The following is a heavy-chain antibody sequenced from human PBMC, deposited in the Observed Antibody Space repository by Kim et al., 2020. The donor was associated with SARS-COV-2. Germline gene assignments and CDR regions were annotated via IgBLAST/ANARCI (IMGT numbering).Heavy chain of an antibody. CDR2: IYSGGST. CDR3: ARPRVWFGDPVGYYGMDV. Sequence: GGSLRLSCAASGFTVSSNYMSWVRQAPGKGLEWVSVIYSGGSTYYADSVKGRFTISRDNSKNTLYLQMNSLRAEDTAVYYCARPRVWFGDPVGYYGMDVWGQGTTVTVSS. J-gene: IGHJ6*02. V-gene: IGHV3-53*01. D-gene: IGHD3-10*01. CDR1: GFTVSSNY.